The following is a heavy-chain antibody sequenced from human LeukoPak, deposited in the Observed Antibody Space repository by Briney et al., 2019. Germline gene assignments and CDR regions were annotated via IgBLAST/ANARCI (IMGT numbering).Heavy chain of an antibody. V-gene: IGHV4-39*07. Sequence: SETLSLTCTVSGGSISISNYYWGWIRQPPGRGLEWIGSISYSGTYYNPSLKSRVTISVETSKNQFSLNMYSVTAADTAVYYCARDPRWLTPDCTSTSCYENYFDPWGQGTLVTVSS. D-gene: IGHD2-2*01. CDR2: ISYSGT. CDR3: ARDPRWLTPDCTSTSCYENYFDP. J-gene: IGHJ5*02. CDR1: GGSISISNYY.